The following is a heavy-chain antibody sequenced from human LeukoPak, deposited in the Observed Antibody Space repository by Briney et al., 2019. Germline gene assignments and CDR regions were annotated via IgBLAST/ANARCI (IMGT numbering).Heavy chain of an antibody. V-gene: IGHV1-18*01. CDR3: AREGRPSITIFGVVTPNWFDP. CDR2: ISAYNGNT. Sequence: ASVKVSCKASGYTFTSYGISWVRQAPGQGLEWMGWISAYNGNTNYAQKLQGRVTMTTDTSTSTAYMELRSLRSDDTAVYYCAREGRPSITIFGVVTPNWFDPWGQGTLVTVSS. CDR1: GYTFTSYG. J-gene: IGHJ5*02. D-gene: IGHD3-3*01.